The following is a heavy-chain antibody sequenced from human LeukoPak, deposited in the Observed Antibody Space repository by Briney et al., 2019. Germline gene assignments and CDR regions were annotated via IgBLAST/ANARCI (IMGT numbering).Heavy chain of an antibody. CDR1: RFTFSSNC. Sequence: PGGSLRLSCAASRFTFSSNCMSWLRQAPGKGLELVASINPDGSVKHHVDSVKGRFTISRDNAKNSLSLQMDTLRGEDTAVYYCAKLLGTATRYDYWGQGTLVIVSS. V-gene: IGHV3-7*01. CDR2: INPDGSVK. CDR3: AKLLGTATRYDY. D-gene: IGHD1-1*01. J-gene: IGHJ4*02.